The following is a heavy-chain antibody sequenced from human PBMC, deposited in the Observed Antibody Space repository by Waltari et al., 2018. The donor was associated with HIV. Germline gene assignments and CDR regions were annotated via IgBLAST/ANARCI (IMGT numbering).Heavy chain of an antibody. D-gene: IGHD3-22*01. CDR2: ISYEGSNK. CDR1: GFTFSSYG. V-gene: IGHV3-30*18. CDR3: ANGDYYDSKGDFDY. Sequence: QVQLVESGGGVVQPGRSLRLSCAASGFTFSSYGMHWVRQAPGKGLEGVAVISYEGSNKCYADSVKGRFTISRDNSKNTLYLQMNSLRAEDTAVYYCANGDYYDSKGDFDYWGQGTLVTVSS. J-gene: IGHJ4*02.